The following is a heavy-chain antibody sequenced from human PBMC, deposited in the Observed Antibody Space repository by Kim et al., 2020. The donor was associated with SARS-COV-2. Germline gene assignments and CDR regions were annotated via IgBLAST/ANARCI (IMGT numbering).Heavy chain of an antibody. D-gene: IGHD3-22*01. CDR3: ARDDRGDSSGFYYDY. J-gene: IGHJ4*02. CDR1: GYTFTTYA. CDR2: INTNTGSP. V-gene: IGHV7-4-1*02. Sequence: ASVKVSCKTSGYTFTTYAMNWVRQAPGQGLEWMGWINTNTGSPTYAQGFTGRFVFSLDTSVSTAYLQISSLEAEDTAVYYCARDDRGDSSGFYYDYWGQGTLVPVSS.